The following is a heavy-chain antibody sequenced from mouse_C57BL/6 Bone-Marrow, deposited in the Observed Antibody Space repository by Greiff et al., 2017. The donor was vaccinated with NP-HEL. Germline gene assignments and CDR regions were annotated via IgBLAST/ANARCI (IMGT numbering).Heavy chain of an antibody. CDR2: IHPNSGST. J-gene: IGHJ2*01. CDR1: GYTFTSYW. V-gene: IGHV1-64*01. CDR3: ARGGLRRSYYFDY. Sequence: VQLQQPGAELVKPGASVKLSCKASGYTFTSYWMHWVKQRPGQGLEWIGMIHPNSGSTNYNEKFKSKATLTVDKSSSTAYMQLSSLTSEDSAVYYCARGGLRRSYYFDYWGQGTTLTVSS. D-gene: IGHD2-4*01.